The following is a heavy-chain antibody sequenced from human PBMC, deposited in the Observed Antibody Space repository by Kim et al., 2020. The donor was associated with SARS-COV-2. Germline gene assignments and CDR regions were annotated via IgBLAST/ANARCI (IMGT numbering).Heavy chain of an antibody. J-gene: IGHJ3*02. CDR3: AVQAMRGPGI. D-gene: IGHD6-6*01. Sequence: GGSLRLSCAASGFTFSSYAMTWVRQAPGKGLEWVSSIGGGGGSIYYTDSVKGRFTISRDNSKNTLYLQMNSLRAEDTAVYYCAVQAMRGPGIWGQGTMVTVSS. V-gene: IGHV3-23*01. CDR1: GFTFSSYA. CDR2: IGGGGGSI.